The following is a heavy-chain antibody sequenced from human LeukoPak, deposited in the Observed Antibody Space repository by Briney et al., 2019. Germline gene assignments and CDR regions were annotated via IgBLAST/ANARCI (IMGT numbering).Heavy chain of an antibody. CDR3: AREVALYDRGPYYFDY. CDR2: ISYDGSNK. D-gene: IGHD3-22*01. V-gene: IGHV3-30*03. CDR1: GFTFSNYG. Sequence: QPGRSLRLSCAVSGFTFSNYGMHWVRQAPGKGLEWVAVISYDGSNKYYADSVKGRFTISRDNSKNTLYLQMNSLRAEDTAVYYCAREVALYDRGPYYFDYWGQGTLVTVSS. J-gene: IGHJ4*02.